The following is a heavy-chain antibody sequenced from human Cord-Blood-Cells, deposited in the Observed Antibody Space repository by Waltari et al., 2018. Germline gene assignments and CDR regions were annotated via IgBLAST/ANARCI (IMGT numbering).Heavy chain of an antibody. D-gene: IGHD6-6*01. CDR3: ARGGSSSSENYYYYYMDV. V-gene: IGHV4-34*01. CDR1: GGSFSGYY. Sequence: QVQLQQWGAGLLKPSETLSLTCAVYGGSFSGYYWSWIRQPPGKGLEWIGEINHSGSTNYNPSLKSRGTISVDTSKNQFSLKLSSVTAADTAVYYCARGGSSSSENYYYYYMDVWGKGTTVTVSS. J-gene: IGHJ6*03. CDR2: INHSGST.